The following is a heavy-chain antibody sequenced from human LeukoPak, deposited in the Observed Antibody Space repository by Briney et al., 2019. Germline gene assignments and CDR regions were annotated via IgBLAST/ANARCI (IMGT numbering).Heavy chain of an antibody. D-gene: IGHD3-10*01. CDR3: ARVSMVRGVITWKGVDY. V-gene: IGHV1-18*01. Sequence: ASVKVSFKASGYTFTSYGISWVRQAPGQGLEWMGWISAYNGNTNYAQKLQGRVTMTTDTSTSTAYMELRSLRSDDTAVYYCARVSMVRGVITWKGVDYWGQGTLVTVSS. CDR1: GYTFTSYG. J-gene: IGHJ4*02. CDR2: ISAYNGNT.